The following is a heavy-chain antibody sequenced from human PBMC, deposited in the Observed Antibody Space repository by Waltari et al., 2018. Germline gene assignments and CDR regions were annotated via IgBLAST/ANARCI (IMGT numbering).Heavy chain of an antibody. Sequence: QVQLQESGTGLVKPSQTLSLTCTVSGGSISSGGYYWSWIRQHPGKGLEWIGYIYHSGSTYYNPSLKSRVTISVDRSKNQFSLKLSSLRSEDTAVYYCASPAPYSSGPNVRVFDIWGQGTMVTVSS. CDR2: IYHSGST. CDR3: ASPAPYSSGPNVRVFDI. J-gene: IGHJ3*02. D-gene: IGHD6-19*01. V-gene: IGHV4-31*03. CDR1: GGSISSGGYY.